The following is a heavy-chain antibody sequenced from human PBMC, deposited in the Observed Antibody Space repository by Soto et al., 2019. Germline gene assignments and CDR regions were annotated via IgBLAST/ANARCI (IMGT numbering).Heavy chain of an antibody. D-gene: IGHD6-6*01. J-gene: IGHJ5*02. CDR2: IYYSGST. V-gene: IGHV4-39*01. Sequence: SGTLSLTCTVSGGSISSSSYYWGWIRQPPGKGLEWIGSIYYSGSTCYNPSLKSRVTISVDTSKNQFSLKLSSVTAADTAVYYCARTFRSSSSGNWFDPWGQGTLVTVSS. CDR3: ARTFRSSSSGNWFDP. CDR1: GGSISSSSYY.